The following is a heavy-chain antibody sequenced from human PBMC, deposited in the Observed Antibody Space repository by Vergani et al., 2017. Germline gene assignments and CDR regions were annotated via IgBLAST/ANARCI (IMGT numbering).Heavy chain of an antibody. J-gene: IGHJ4*02. CDR2: ISYDGSNK. D-gene: IGHD6-13*01. CDR3: ARDPSLSGTLKGNGLDY. V-gene: IGHV3-30*04. Sequence: QVQLVESGGGVVQPGRSLRLSCAASGFTFSSYAMHWVRQAPGKGLGWVAVISYDGSNKYYADSVKGRFTISRDNSKNTLYLQMNSLRAEDTAVYYCARDPSLSGTLKGNGLDYWGQGTLVTVSS. CDR1: GFTFSSYA.